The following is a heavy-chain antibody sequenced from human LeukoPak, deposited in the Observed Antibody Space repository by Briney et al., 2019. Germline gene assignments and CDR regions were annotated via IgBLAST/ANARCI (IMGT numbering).Heavy chain of an antibody. CDR2: IYYSGST. V-gene: IGHV4-39*01. CDR3: ARLTYTYYYDSSTYSF. Sequence: SETLSLTCTVSGGSISSSSYYWGWIPQPPGKGLEWMGSIYYSGSTYYNPSLKSRVTISVDTSKNQFSLRLSSVTAADTAVYYCARLTYTYYYDSSTYSFWGQGTLVIVSS. D-gene: IGHD3-22*01. CDR1: GGSISSSSYY. J-gene: IGHJ4*02.